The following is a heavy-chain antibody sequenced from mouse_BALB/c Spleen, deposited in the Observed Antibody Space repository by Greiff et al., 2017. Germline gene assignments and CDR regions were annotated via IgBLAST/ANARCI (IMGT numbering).Heavy chain of an antibody. V-gene: IGHV5-6*01. CDR1: GFTFSSYG. CDR2: ISSGGSYT. CDR3: ARPHDGFAFAY. J-gene: IGHJ3*01. D-gene: IGHD2-3*01. Sequence: EVKVVESGGDLVKPGGSLTLSCAASGFTFSSYGMSWVRQTPDKRLEWVATISSGGSYTYYPDSVKGRFTISRDNAKNTLYLQMSSLKSEDTAMYYCARPHDGFAFAYWGQGTLVTVSA.